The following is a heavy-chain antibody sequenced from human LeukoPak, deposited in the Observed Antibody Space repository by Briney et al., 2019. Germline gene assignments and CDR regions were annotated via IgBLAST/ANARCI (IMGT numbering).Heavy chain of an antibody. D-gene: IGHD6-13*01. CDR1: GFTLSSYS. Sequence: GGSLRLSCAASGFTLSSYSMNWVRQAPGKGLEWVSYISSSSSTIYYADSVKGRFTISRDNAKNSLYLQMNGLRAEDTAVYYCARDGFSSSWPDYYYYYMDVWGKGTTVTVSS. CDR2: ISSSSSTI. J-gene: IGHJ6*03. V-gene: IGHV3-48*01. CDR3: ARDGFSSSWPDYYYYYMDV.